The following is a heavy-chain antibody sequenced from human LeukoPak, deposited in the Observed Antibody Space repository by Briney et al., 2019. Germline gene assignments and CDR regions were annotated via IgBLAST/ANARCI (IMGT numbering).Heavy chain of an antibody. Sequence: PGGSLRLSCAASGFTVSSNYMSWVRQAPGKGLEWVSVVYSGGSTYYADSVKGRFTISRDNSKNTLYLQMNSLRAEDTAVYCCASHTYYYDSSGYTVYYWGQGTLVTVSS. CDR1: GFTVSSNY. J-gene: IGHJ4*02. CDR3: ASHTYYYDSSGYTVYY. CDR2: VYSGGST. V-gene: IGHV3-53*01. D-gene: IGHD3-22*01.